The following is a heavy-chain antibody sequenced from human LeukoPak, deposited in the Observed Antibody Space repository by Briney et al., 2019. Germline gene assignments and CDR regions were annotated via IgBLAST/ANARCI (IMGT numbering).Heavy chain of an antibody. J-gene: IGHJ4*02. V-gene: IGHV3-53*01. D-gene: IGHD4-23*01. CDR1: GFTVSSNY. Sequence: GGSLRLSCAASGFTVSSNYMSWVRQAPGKGLEWVSVIYSGGSTYYADSVKGRFTISRDNSKNTLYLQMNSLRAEDTAVYYCAREPGAYGGTFDYWGQGTLVTVSS. CDR2: IYSGGST. CDR3: AREPGAYGGTFDY.